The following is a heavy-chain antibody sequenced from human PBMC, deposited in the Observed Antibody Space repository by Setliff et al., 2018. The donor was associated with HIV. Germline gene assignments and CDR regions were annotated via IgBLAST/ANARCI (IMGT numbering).Heavy chain of an antibody. J-gene: IGHJ4*01. Sequence: GASVKVSCKASGYTFTSYSLHWVRQAPGQRLEWMGWINAGNGNTKYSQKFQGRVTFIRDTSASTVYMELSSLRSEDTAVYYCARGRDYTGSWFRPFYLDFWGHGNLVTVS. CDR1: GYTFTSYS. CDR2: INAGNGNT. D-gene: IGHD3-3*01. CDR3: ARGRDYTGSWFRPFYLDF. V-gene: IGHV1-3*01.